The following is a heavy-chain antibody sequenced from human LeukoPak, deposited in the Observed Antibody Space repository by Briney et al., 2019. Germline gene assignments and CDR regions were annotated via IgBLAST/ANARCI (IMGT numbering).Heavy chain of an antibody. CDR3: ASELANSNFLDY. V-gene: IGHV4-59*01. CDR2: IYYSGST. D-gene: IGHD4-11*01. Sequence: SETLSLTCTVSGGSISSYYWSWIRQPPGKGLEWIGYIYYSGSTNYNPSLKSRVTISVDTSKNQFSLKLSSVTAADTAVYYCASELANSNFLDYWGQGTLVTVSS. CDR1: GGSISSYY. J-gene: IGHJ4*02.